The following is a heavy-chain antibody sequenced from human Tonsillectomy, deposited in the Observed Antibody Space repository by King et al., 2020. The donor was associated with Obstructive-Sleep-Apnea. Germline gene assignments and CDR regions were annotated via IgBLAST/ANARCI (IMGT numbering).Heavy chain of an antibody. Sequence: VQLVESGGGLVKPGESLRLSCAASGFTFSDCYMSWIRQAPGKGLEWVSYISSNSGYTNYADSVKGRFTVSRDNAKNSLNLQMNSLRAEDTAVYYCARDHYGGKRFDPWGQGTLVTVSS. D-gene: IGHD4-23*01. CDR3: ARDHYGGKRFDP. V-gene: IGHV3-11*06. CDR1: GFTFSDCY. CDR2: ISSNSGYT. J-gene: IGHJ5*02.